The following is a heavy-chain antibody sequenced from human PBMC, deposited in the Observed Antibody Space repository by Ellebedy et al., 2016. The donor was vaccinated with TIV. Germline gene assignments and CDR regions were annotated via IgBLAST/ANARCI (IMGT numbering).Heavy chain of an antibody. Sequence: PGGSLRLSCAASGFTFDDYAMHWVRQAPGKGLEWVSGISWNSNRIDYADSVKGRFTISRDNAKNSLYLQMNSLRAEDMALYYCVKDLTGYPDDAFDIWGQGTMVTVSS. J-gene: IGHJ3*02. CDR3: VKDLTGYPDDAFDI. V-gene: IGHV3-9*03. D-gene: IGHD3-9*01. CDR2: ISWNSNRI. CDR1: GFTFDDYA.